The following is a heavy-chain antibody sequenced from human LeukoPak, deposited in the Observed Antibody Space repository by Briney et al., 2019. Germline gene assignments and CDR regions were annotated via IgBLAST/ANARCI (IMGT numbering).Heavy chain of an antibody. J-gene: IGHJ4*02. CDR1: GGSISSGSYY. CDR3: ARGELPDIENFDY. Sequence: PSETLSLTCTVSGGSISSGSYYWSWIRQPAGKGLEWIGRIYTSGSTNYNPSLKSRVTISVDTSKNQFSLKLSSVTAADTAVYYCARGELPDIENFDYWGQGTLVTVSS. V-gene: IGHV4-61*02. CDR2: IYTSGST. D-gene: IGHD3-10*01.